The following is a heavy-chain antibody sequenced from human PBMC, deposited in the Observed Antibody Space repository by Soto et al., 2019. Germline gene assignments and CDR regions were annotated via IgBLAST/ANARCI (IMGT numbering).Heavy chain of an antibody. CDR2: IHHSGST. CDR1: GGSISISNW. V-gene: IGHV4-4*02. D-gene: IGHD1-26*01. Sequence: SETLSLTCAVSGGSISISNWWSWVRQTPGKGLEWIGQIHHSGSTNYSPSLTSRVTISVDKSKNQFSLKMNSVTAADTAVYYCARGGYYFYMDVWGKGTTVTASS. CDR3: ARGGYYFYMDV. J-gene: IGHJ6*03.